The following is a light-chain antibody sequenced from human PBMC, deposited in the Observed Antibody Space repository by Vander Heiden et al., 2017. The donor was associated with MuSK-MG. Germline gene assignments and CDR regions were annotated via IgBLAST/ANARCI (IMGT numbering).Light chain of an antibody. CDR1: QDISNY. Sequence: DIKMTQSPSSLSASVGDRVTITCQASQDISNYLNWYQQKPGKAPMLLIYDASNLETGVPSRFSGSGSGTDFTFTISSLQPEDIATYYCQQYDNLYTFGQGTKLEIK. CDR3: QQYDNLYT. J-gene: IGKJ2*01. V-gene: IGKV1-33*01. CDR2: DAS.